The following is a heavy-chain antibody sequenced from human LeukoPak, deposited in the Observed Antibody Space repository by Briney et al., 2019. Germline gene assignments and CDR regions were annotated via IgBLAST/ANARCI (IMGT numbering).Heavy chain of an antibody. CDR2: ITNSGNSK. CDR1: EFTFSSYS. J-gene: IGHJ4*02. Sequence: AGGSLRLSCAASEFTFSSYSMNWVRQAPGKGLEWVSYITNSGNSKSYADSVKGRFTISRDNAKSSLYLQMNSLRAEDTAVYYCARGSTYYDSSGQVPFDYWGQGTLVTVSS. CDR3: ARGSTYYDSSGQVPFDY. V-gene: IGHV3-48*01. D-gene: IGHD3-22*01.